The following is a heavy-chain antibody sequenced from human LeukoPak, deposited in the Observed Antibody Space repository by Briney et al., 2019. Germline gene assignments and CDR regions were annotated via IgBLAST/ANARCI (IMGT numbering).Heavy chain of an antibody. V-gene: IGHV3-23*01. CDR2: ISGSGGST. CDR3: AKGALVNGYNYFDY. Sequence: PGGSLRLSCAASGFTVSSNYMRWVRQAPGKGLEWVSAISGSGGSTYYADSVKGRFTISRDNSKNTLYLQMNSLRAEDTAVYYCAKGALVNGYNYFDYWGQGTLVTVSS. J-gene: IGHJ4*02. CDR1: GFTVSSNY. D-gene: IGHD5-24*01.